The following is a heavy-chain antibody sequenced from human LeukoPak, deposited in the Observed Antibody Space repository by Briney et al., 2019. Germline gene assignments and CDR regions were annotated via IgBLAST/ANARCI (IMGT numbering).Heavy chain of an antibody. V-gene: IGHV4-34*01. D-gene: IGHD3-10*01. CDR1: GGSFSGYY. CDR3: ARSLRLLWFGPFDP. J-gene: IGHJ5*02. Sequence: RPSETLSLTCAVYGGSFSGYYWSWIRQPPGKGLEWIGEINHSGSTNYNPSLKSRVTISVDTSKNQFSLKLSSVTAADTAVYYCARSLRLLWFGPFDPWGQGTLVTVSS. CDR2: INHSGST.